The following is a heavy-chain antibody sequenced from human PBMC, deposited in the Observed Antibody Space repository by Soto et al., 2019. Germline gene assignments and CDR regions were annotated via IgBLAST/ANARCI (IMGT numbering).Heavy chain of an antibody. J-gene: IGHJ4*02. Sequence: TGGSLRLSCAASGFTFSNAWMNWVRQAPGKGLEWVGRIKRKTDGGTIDYAAPVKGRFTISRDDSKNTLYLQMNSLKTEDTAVYYCTTDPYYDFWSGYFPGDYWGQGTLVTVSS. V-gene: IGHV3-15*07. D-gene: IGHD3-3*01. CDR2: IKRKTDGGTI. CDR1: GFTFSNAW. CDR3: TTDPYYDFWSGYFPGDY.